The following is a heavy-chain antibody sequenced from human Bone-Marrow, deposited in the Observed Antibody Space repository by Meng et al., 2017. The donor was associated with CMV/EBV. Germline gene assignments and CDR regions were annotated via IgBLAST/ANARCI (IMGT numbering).Heavy chain of an antibody. D-gene: IGHD3-16*02. V-gene: IGHV4-59*01. CDR3: AGYIPGPESFDI. Sequence: SETLSLTCTVSGGSISSYYWSWIRQPPGKGLEWIGYIYYSGSNNYNPSLKSRVTISVDTSKNQCSLKLSSVTAADTAVYYCAGYIPGPESFDIWGQGTMVTVSS. J-gene: IGHJ3*02. CDR2: IYYSGSN. CDR1: GGSISSYY.